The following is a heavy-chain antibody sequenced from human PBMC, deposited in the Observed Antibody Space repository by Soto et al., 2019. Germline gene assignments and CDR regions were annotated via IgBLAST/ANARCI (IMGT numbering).Heavy chain of an antibody. J-gene: IGHJ6*03. Sequence: SETLSLTCPVSGGTISSYYWSWIRQPPGKGLEWIGYIYYSGSTNYNPSLKSRVTISVDTSKNQFSLKLSSVTAADTAVYYCARDRYSGYDGPYYYYYMDVWGKGTTVTVSS. CDR3: ARDRYSGYDGPYYYYYMDV. CDR2: IYYSGST. D-gene: IGHD5-12*01. CDR1: GGTISSYY. V-gene: IGHV4-59*01.